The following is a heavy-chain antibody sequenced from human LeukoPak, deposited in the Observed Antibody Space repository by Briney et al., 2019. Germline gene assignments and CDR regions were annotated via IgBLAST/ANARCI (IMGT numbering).Heavy chain of an antibody. CDR3: AKDHAYYYGSGSYYYYGMDV. CDR2: ISGSGGST. J-gene: IGHJ6*02. Sequence: GGSLRLSCAASGFTFSSYAMSWVRQAPGKGLEWVSAISGSGGSTYYADSVKGRFTISRDNSKNTLYLQMNSLRAEDTAVYYCAKDHAYYYGSGSYYYYGMDVWGQGTTVTVSS. CDR1: GFTFSSYA. D-gene: IGHD3-10*01. V-gene: IGHV3-23*01.